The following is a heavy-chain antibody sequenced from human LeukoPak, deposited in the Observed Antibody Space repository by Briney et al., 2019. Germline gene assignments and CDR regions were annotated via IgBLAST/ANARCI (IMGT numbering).Heavy chain of an antibody. V-gene: IGHV4-31*03. CDR3: ARTARWFGETD. D-gene: IGHD3-10*01. Sequence: SQTLSLTCTVSGGPISSGGYYWSWIRQHPGKGLEWIGYIYYSGSTYYNPSLKSRVTISVDTSKNQFSLKLSSVTAADTAVYYCARTARWFGETDWGQGTLVTVSS. CDR1: GGPISSGGYY. J-gene: IGHJ4*02. CDR2: IYYSGST.